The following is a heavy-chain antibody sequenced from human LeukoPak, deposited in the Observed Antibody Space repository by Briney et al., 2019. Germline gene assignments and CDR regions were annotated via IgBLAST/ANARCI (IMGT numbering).Heavy chain of an antibody. J-gene: IGHJ4*02. V-gene: IGHV3-33*01. CDR2: IWFDGSDK. CDR3: ARGRYSYGQTFCDY. D-gene: IGHD5-18*01. CDR1: GFRFSDYG. Sequence: PGRSLRLSCAASGFRFSDYGMHCVRQAPGKGLEWLAVIWFDGSDKYYADSVEGRFTISRDNSKNTLYLQMNGLRAEDTALYHCARGRYSYGQTFCDYWGQGTLVTVSS.